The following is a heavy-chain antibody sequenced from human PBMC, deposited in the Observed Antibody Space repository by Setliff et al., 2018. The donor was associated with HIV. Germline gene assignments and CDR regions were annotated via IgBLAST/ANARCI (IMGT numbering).Heavy chain of an antibody. J-gene: IGHJ4*02. CDR1: GESFSAYF. V-gene: IGHV4-34*01. CDR3: ASQGIALREHDY. D-gene: IGHD6-13*01. CDR2: INHSGST. Sequence: PSETLSLTCAVYGESFSAYFWSWIRQPPGKGLEWIGEINHSGSTNYNPSLKSRVTISVDTSKNQFSLKLSSVTAADTAVYFCASQGIALREHDYWGQGTLVTVSS.